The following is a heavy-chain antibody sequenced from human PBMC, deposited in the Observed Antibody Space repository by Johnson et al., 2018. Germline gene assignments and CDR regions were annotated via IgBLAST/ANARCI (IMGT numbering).Heavy chain of an antibody. V-gene: IGHV5-51*01. CDR1: GYSFTSYW. CDR2: IYPGDSDT. CDR3: ARLDTAAGDYYYGMDR. J-gene: IGHJ6*02. Sequence: VRLVESGAEVKKPGESLMISCKGSGYSFTSYWIGWVRQMPGKGLEWMGIIYPGDSDTRYSPSFHGQVTISADKSISPAYLQWSSLKASGTAMYYCARLDTAAGDYYYGMDRWGQGTTVTVSS. D-gene: IGHD6-13*01.